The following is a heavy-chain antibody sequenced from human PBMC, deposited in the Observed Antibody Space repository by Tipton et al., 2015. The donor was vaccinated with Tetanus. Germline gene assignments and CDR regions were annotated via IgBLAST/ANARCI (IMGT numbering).Heavy chain of an antibody. Sequence: SLRLSCAASGFIVSANYMSWVRQAPGKGLEWVSTINREGVTYYADSVKGRFTISRDNAKNSLYLQMNSLRAEDTAVYYCARRIAAAGNVHSFDYWGQGTLVTVSS. CDR3: ARRIAAAGNVHSFDY. CDR1: GFIVSANY. CDR2: INREGVT. D-gene: IGHD6-13*01. V-gene: IGHV3-53*01. J-gene: IGHJ4*02.